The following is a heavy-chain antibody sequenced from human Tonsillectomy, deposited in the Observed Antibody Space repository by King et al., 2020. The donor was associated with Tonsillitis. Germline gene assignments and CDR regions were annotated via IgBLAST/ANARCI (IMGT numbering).Heavy chain of an antibody. J-gene: IGHJ3*02. CDR3: ARGHYDILTGPHAFDI. CDR1: GYTFTSYG. D-gene: IGHD3-9*01. V-gene: IGHV1-18*01. Sequence: QLVQSGAEVKKPGASVKVSCKASGYTFTSYGISWVRQAPGQGLEWMGWISAYNGNTNYAQKLQGRVTMTTETSTRTAYMELRSLRSDDTDVYYCARGHYDILTGPHAFDIRGQGTMVTVSS. CDR2: ISAYNGNT.